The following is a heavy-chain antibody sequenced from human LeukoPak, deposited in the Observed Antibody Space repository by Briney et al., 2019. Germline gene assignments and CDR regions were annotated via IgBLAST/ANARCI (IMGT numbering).Heavy chain of an antibody. V-gene: IGHV3-7*01. CDR2: IKQDGSEK. CDR3: ARPLMYYYGSETYFWFDP. D-gene: IGHD3-10*01. Sequence: GGSLRLSCAASGFTFTTYWMGWVRQAPGKGLEWVANIKQDGSEKYYVDSVKGRFTISRDNAKNSLSLQMNSLRAEDTAVYYCARPLMYYYGSETYFWFDPWGQGTLVTVSS. J-gene: IGHJ5*02. CDR1: GFTFTTYW.